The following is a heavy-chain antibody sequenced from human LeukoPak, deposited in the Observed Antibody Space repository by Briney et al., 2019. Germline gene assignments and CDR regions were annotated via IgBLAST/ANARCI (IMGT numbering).Heavy chain of an antibody. Sequence: SETLSLTCSVSGGSVSSQYWTWIRQPPGKGLEWVGLISSSGNTVYTPSLKSRVTMSRDTSTNQVSLTLRSVAAADTAVYYCASVHLYDSSASFFASSYYYMDVWGKGTTVTVSS. V-gene: IGHV4-59*02. CDR2: ISSSGNT. J-gene: IGHJ6*03. D-gene: IGHD2/OR15-2a*01. CDR3: ASVHLYDSSASFFASSYYYMDV. CDR1: GGSVSSQY.